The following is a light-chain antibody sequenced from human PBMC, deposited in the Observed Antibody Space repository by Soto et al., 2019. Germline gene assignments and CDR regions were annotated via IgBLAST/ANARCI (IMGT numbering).Light chain of an antibody. CDR3: QQYYGFPFT. CDR2: AAS. CDR1: QGISSY. V-gene: IGKV1-8*01. J-gene: IGKJ3*01. Sequence: AIRMTQSPSSFSASTGDRVTITCRASQGISSYLAWYQQKPGKAPKLLIYAASTLKSGVPSRFSGSGSGTDFNLTIICLQPEDFATYYCQQYYGFPFTFGPGTKVDIK.